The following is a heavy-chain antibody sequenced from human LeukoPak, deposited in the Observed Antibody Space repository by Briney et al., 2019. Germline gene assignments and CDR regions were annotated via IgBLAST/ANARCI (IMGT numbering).Heavy chain of an antibody. V-gene: IGHV3-23*01. CDR3: AKHMGYGMDV. J-gene: IGHJ6*02. CDR2: ISGSGGNT. CDR1: GXTFSSYA. Sequence: PGGSLRLSCAASGXTFSSYAMSWVRQAPGKGLEWVSAISGSGGNTYYTDSVKGRFTISRDNSKNTLSLQMNSLRAEDTAVYYCAKHMGYGMDVWGQGSTVTVSS.